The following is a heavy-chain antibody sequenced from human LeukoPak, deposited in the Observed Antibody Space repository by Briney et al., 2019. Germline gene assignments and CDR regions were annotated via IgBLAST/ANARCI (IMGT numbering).Heavy chain of an antibody. CDR3: ARGQFFDY. CDR2: IYYSGST. J-gene: IGHJ4*02. V-gene: IGHV4-39*07. CDR1: GGSISSSSYY. Sequence: SETLSLTCTVSGGSISSSSYYWGWIRQPPGKGLEWIGSIYYSGSTNYNPSLKSRVTISVDTSKNQFSLKLSSVTAADTAVYYCARGQFFDYWGQGTLVTVSS.